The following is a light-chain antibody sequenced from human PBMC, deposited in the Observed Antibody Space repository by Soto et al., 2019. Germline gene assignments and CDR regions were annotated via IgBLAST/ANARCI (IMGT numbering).Light chain of an antibody. CDR1: QSVTSTY. J-gene: IGKJ3*01. Sequence: EVVLTQSPGTLSLSPGERATLSCRASQSVTSTYLAWYQQRPGQAPRLLIYGASSRATGIPDRFSGSGSGTGFTLTINRLEPEDFAVYYCQQYGSSPNTFGPGTKWIS. CDR3: QQYGSSPNT. CDR2: GAS. V-gene: IGKV3-20*01.